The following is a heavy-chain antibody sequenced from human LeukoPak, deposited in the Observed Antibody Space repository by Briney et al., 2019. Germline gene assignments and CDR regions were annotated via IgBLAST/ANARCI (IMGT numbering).Heavy chain of an antibody. CDR3: ARVIFGSGSYPDF. V-gene: IGHV3-33*01. Sequence: QPGGSLRLSCAASGFSFDTYAMHWVRQAPGQGLEWVALIWHDGSHKFYSNSVRGQFTISRDNSKNTVYLQMNNLRPDDTAVYYCARVIFGSGSYPDFWGQGTLVTVSS. CDR1: GFSFDTYA. D-gene: IGHD3-10*01. CDR2: IWHDGSHK. J-gene: IGHJ4*02.